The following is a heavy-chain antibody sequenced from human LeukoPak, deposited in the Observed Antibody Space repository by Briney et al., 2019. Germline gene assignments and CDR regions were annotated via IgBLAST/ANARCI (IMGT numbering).Heavy chain of an antibody. Sequence: PSETLSLTCTVSGGSISSSSYYWGWIRQPPGKGLEWIGSIYYSGSTYYNPSLKSRVTISVDTSKNQFSLKLSSVTAADTAVYYCARHGYYYYMDVWGKGTTVTISS. V-gene: IGHV4-39*01. J-gene: IGHJ6*03. CDR2: IYYSGST. CDR1: GGSISSSSYY. CDR3: ARHGYYYYMDV.